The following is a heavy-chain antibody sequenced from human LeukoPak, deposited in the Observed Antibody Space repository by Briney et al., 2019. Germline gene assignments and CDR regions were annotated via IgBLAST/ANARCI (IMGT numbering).Heavy chain of an antibody. Sequence: GGSLRLSCAASGFTFRSYWMSWVRQAPGKGLEWVANMKLDGSEGYYVDSVKGRFTISSDNAKNSLYLQMNSLRVDDTAVYYCARWARYCSSGSCYSWFDPWGQGTLVTVSS. D-gene: IGHD2-15*01. CDR3: ARWARYCSSGSCYSWFDP. CDR2: MKLDGSEG. CDR1: GFTFRSYW. J-gene: IGHJ5*02. V-gene: IGHV3-7*01.